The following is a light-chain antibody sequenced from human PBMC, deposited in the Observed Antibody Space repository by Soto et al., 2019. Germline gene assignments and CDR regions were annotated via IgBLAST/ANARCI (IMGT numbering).Light chain of an antibody. CDR1: QNVGSN. J-gene: IGKJ2*01. V-gene: IGKV3-15*01. Sequence: EIVMTQSPATLSVSPGERATLSCRASQNVGSNLAWYQQQPGQARRLLIYGASTRAPGIPARFSGSGSGTVFTLTISSRQSEDFASYYWQQYNNWPPEYIFGQGTKLEIK. CDR2: GAS. CDR3: QQYNNWPPEYI.